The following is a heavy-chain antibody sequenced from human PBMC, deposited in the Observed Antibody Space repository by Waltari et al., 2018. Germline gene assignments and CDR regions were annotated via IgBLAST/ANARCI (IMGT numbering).Heavy chain of an antibody. Sequence: QVQLVQSGAEVKKPGASVKVSCKASGYTFTGYYLHWVRQAPGNGLEWMGWINPNSGGTNYAQKFQGRVTMTRDTSISTAYMELSRLRSDDTAVYYCASSLIYSSGWYHYYYGMDVWGQGTTVTVSS. CDR3: ASSLIYSSGWYHYYYGMDV. V-gene: IGHV1-2*02. J-gene: IGHJ6*02. CDR1: GYTFTGYY. D-gene: IGHD6-19*01. CDR2: INPNSGGT.